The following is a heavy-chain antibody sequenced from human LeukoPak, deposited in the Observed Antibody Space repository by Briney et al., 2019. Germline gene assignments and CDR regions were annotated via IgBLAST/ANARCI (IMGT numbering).Heavy chain of an antibody. CDR1: GFTFSTFA. Sequence: EGSLRLSCEASGFTFSTFAMTWVRQAPGKGLEWVSAISGGGGNSFYADSVKGRFTISRDNSKNTLYLQMNSLRAEDTAVYYCAKSSFRVAAAGTYYYGMDVWGQGTTVTVSS. D-gene: IGHD6-13*01. CDR2: ISGGGGNS. J-gene: IGHJ6*02. CDR3: AKSSFRVAAAGTYYYGMDV. V-gene: IGHV3-23*01.